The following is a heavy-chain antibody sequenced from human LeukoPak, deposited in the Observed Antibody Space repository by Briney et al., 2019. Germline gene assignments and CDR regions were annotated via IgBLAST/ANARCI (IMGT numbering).Heavy chain of an antibody. Sequence: SETLSLTCAVYGGSFSGYYWSWIRQPPVKVLEWIGEINHSGSTNYNPSLKSRVTISVDTSKNQFSLKLSSVTAADTAVYYCARGVGGPVLRLGNRGWFDPWGQGTLVTVSS. CDR2: INHSGST. CDR1: GGSFSGYY. D-gene: IGHD3-16*01. V-gene: IGHV4-34*01. J-gene: IGHJ5*02. CDR3: ARGVGGPVLRLGNRGWFDP.